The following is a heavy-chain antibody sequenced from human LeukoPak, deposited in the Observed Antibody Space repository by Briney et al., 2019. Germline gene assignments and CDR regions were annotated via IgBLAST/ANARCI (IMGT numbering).Heavy chain of an antibody. Sequence: PGGSLRLSCAASGFTLSSYWMSWVRQAPGEGLEWVANIKVDGSEEYYVGSVKGRFTISRDNANSSLYLQMNSLRDEDAAVYYCARFSSSRYYFDYWGQGTLVTVSS. V-gene: IGHV3-7*01. CDR3: ARFSSSRYYFDY. J-gene: IGHJ4*02. CDR1: GFTLSSYW. CDR2: IKVDGSEE. D-gene: IGHD6-13*01.